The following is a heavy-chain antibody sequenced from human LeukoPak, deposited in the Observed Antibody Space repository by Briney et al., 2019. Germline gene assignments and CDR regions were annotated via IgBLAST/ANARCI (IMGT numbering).Heavy chain of an antibody. D-gene: IGHD3-16*02. CDR3: ARRDYVWGSYRSPFDY. CDR2: INHSGST. V-gene: IGHV4-34*01. Sequence: SETLSLTCAVYGGSFSGYYWSWIRQPPGKGLEWIGEINHSGSTNYNPSLKSRVTISVDTSKNQFSLKLSSVTAADTAVYYCARRDYVWGSYRSPFDYWGQGTLVTVSS. CDR1: GGSFSGYY. J-gene: IGHJ4*02.